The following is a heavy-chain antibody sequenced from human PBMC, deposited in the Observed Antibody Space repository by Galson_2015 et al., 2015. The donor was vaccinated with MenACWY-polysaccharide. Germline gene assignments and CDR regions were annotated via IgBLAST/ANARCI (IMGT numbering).Heavy chain of an antibody. CDR2: IMNDGGEK. D-gene: IGHD3-10*01. V-gene: IGHV3-7*01. Sequence: ALRLSCAASGFAFSTYWKTWVRQAPGKGPEWGADIMNDGGEKYYVASVRGRFTISRDNAKNSLYLQMNSLRAEDTAIYYCARDQRGSGSWSGFDPWGQGTLVTVSS. J-gene: IGHJ5*02. CDR1: GFAFSTYW. CDR3: ARDQRGSGSWSGFDP.